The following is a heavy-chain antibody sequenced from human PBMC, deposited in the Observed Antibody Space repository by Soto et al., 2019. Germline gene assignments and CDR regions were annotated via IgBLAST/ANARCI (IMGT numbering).Heavy chain of an antibody. V-gene: IGHV3-15*01. CDR2: IKSKTDGGTT. CDR1: GFTFSNAW. Sequence: GESLKISCAASGFTFSNAWMSWVRQAPGKGLEWVGRIKSKTDGGTTDYAAPVKGRFTISRDDSKNTLYLQMNSLKTEDTAVYYCSEWLRFDYWGQGTLVTVSS. D-gene: IGHD5-12*01. J-gene: IGHJ4*02. CDR3: SEWLRFDY.